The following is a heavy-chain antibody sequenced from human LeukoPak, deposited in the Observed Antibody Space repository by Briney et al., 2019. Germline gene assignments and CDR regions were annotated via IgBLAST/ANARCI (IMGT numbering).Heavy chain of an antibody. V-gene: IGHV1-69*13. Sequence: GASVKVSCKASGGTFSSYAISWVRQAPGQGLEWMGGIIPIFGTANYAQKFQGRVTITADESTSTAYMELSSLRSEDMAVYYCAREHGSGSYRALDYWGQGTLVTVSS. CDR2: IIPIFGTA. D-gene: IGHD3-10*01. CDR3: AREHGSGSYRALDY. CDR1: GGTFSSYA. J-gene: IGHJ4*02.